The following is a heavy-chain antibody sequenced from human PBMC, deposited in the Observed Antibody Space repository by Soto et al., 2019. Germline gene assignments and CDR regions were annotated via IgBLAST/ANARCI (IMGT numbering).Heavy chain of an antibody. Sequence: GGSLRLSCTASGFTFGDYAMSWFRQAPGKGLEWVGFIRSKAYGGTTEYAASVKGRFTISRDDSKSIAYLQMNSLKTEDTAVYYCTRESPEYWGLDDAFDIWGQGTMVTVSS. CDR3: TRESPEYWGLDDAFDI. CDR2: IRSKAYGGTT. CDR1: GFTFGDYA. V-gene: IGHV3-49*03. J-gene: IGHJ3*02. D-gene: IGHD2-15*01.